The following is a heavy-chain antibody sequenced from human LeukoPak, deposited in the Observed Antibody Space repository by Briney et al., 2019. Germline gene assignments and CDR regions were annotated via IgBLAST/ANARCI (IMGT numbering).Heavy chain of an antibody. CDR1: GYSFTSYW. D-gene: IGHD2-15*01. CDR3: ARGYCSGGSCYFGQYFDY. V-gene: IGHV5-51*01. J-gene: IGHJ4*02. CDR2: IYPGDSDT. Sequence: GESLKISCKGSGYSFTSYWIGWVRQTPGKGLEWMGIIYPGDSDTRYSPSFQGQVTISADKSISTAYLQWSSLKASDTAMYYCARGYCSGGSCYFGQYFDYWGQGTLVTVSS.